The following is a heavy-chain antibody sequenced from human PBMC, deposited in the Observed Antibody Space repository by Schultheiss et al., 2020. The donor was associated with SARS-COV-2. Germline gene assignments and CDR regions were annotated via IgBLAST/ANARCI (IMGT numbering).Heavy chain of an antibody. Sequence: GESLKISCKASGYTFTGYYMHWVRQAPGQGLEWMGWINPNSGGTNYAQKFQGWVTMTRDTSISTAYMELSRLRSDDTAVYYCATSTVRFSWYYYGMDVWGQGTTVTVSS. CDR2: INPNSGGT. J-gene: IGHJ6*02. CDR1: GYTFTGYY. CDR3: ATSTVRFSWYYYGMDV. D-gene: IGHD3-3*01. V-gene: IGHV1-2*04.